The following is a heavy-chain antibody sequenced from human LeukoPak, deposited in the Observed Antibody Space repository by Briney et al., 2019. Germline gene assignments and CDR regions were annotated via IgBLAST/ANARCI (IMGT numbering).Heavy chain of an antibody. CDR2: ISYDGSNK. J-gene: IGHJ4*02. CDR3: AKDAIYSSSFFDY. V-gene: IGHV3-30*18. D-gene: IGHD6-13*01. CDR1: GFTFSSYG. Sequence: GRSLRLSCAASGFTFSSYGMHWVRQAPGKGLEWVAVISYDGSNKYYADSVKGRFTISRDNSKNTLYLQMNSLRAEDTAVYYCAKDAIYSSSFFDYWGQGILVTVSS.